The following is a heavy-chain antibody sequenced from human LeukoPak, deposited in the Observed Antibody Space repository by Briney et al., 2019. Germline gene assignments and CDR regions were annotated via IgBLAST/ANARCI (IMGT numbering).Heavy chain of an antibody. CDR2: IYYSGST. CDR1: GGSISSSSYY. Sequence: SETLSLTCTVSGGSISSSSYYWGWIRQPPGKGLEWIGSIYYSGSTYYNPSLKSRVTISVDTSKNQFSLKLSSVTAADTAVYYCARSTRITIFGVANNWFDPWGQGTLVTVSS. D-gene: IGHD3-3*01. J-gene: IGHJ5*02. CDR3: ARSTRITIFGVANNWFDP. V-gene: IGHV4-39*07.